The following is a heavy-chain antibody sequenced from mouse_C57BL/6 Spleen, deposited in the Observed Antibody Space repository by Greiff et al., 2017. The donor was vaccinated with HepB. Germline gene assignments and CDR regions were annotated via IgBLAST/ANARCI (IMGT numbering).Heavy chain of an antibody. Sequence: EVQLQQSGPELVKPGASVKISCKASGYTFTDYYMNWVKQSHGKSLEWIGDINPNNGGTSYNQKFKGKATLTVDKSSSTAYMELRSLTSEDSAVYDCASLYYYGSNFDYWGQGTTLTVSS. V-gene: IGHV1-26*01. CDR3: ASLYYYGSNFDY. D-gene: IGHD1-1*01. CDR2: INPNNGGT. CDR1: GYTFTDYY. J-gene: IGHJ2*01.